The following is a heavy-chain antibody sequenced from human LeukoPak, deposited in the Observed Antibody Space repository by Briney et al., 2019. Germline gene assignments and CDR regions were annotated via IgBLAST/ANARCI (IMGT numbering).Heavy chain of an antibody. D-gene: IGHD1-26*01. CDR2: INPNSGGT. J-gene: IGHJ3*02. CDR1: GYTFTDYY. V-gene: IGHV1-2*06. Sequence: ASVNVSCKASGYTFTDYYMHWVRQAPGQGLEWMGRINPNSGGTNYGQNFQGRATMTRDTSISTAYMELSRLKSDDTAVYYCAREAPGSSRDAFDIWGQGTMVTVSS. CDR3: AREAPGSSRDAFDI.